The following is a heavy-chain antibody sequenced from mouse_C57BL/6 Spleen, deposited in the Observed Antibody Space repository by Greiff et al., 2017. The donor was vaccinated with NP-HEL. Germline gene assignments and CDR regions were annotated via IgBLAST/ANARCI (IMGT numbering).Heavy chain of an antibody. J-gene: IGHJ2*01. D-gene: IGHD1-1*01. CDR3: ASLYYYGSSYGY. CDR1: GFNIKDYY. CDR2: IDPEDGET. V-gene: IGHV14-2*01. Sequence: DVHLVESGAELVKPGASVKLSCTASGFNIKDYYMHWVKQRTEQGLEWIGRIDPEDGETKYAPKFQGKATITADTSSNTAYLQLSSLTSEDTAVYYCASLYYYGSSYGYWGQGTTLTVSS.